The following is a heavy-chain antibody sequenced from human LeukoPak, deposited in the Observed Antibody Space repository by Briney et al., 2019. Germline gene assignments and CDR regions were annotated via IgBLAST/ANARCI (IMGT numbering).Heavy chain of an antibody. J-gene: IGHJ4*02. CDR2: ISAYNGNT. Sequence: GASVKVSFKASGYTFTSYGISWVRQAPGQGLEWMGWISAYNGNTNYAQKLQGRVTMTTDTSTSTGYMELRSLRSDDTAVYYCARVPIYSSGWYYGYWGEGSLVTVPS. CDR3: ARVPIYSSGWYYGY. CDR1: GYTFTSYG. D-gene: IGHD6-19*01. V-gene: IGHV1-18*04.